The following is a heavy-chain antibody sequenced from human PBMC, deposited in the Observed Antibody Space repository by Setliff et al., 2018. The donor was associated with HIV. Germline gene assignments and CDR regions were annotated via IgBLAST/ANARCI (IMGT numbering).Heavy chain of an antibody. CDR2: ISAYNGNT. CDR3: ARVGNNRLQFFDH. J-gene: IGHJ4*02. D-gene: IGHD5-12*01. V-gene: IGHV1-18*01. Sequence: ASVKVSCKASGYTFTSYGISWVRQAPGQGLEWMGWISAYNGNTNYAQKLQGRVTMTTDTSTSTMYMELSSLRSEDTAVYYCARVGNNRLQFFDHWGQGTLVTVSS. CDR1: GYTFTSYG.